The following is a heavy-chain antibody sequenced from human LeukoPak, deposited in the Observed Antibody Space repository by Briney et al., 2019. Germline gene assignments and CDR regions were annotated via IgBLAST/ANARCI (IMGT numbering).Heavy chain of an antibody. V-gene: IGHV1-69*04. D-gene: IGHD3-22*01. CDR3: ARDSVLTRYYYDSSGYYSLDY. CDR1: GGTFSSYA. CDR2: IIPILGIA. Sequence: SVKVSCKASGGTFSSYAISWVRQAPGQGLEWMGRIIPILGIANYAQKFQGRVTITADKSTSTAYMELSSLRSEDTAVYYCARDSVLTRYYYDSSGYYSLDYWGQGTLVTVSS. J-gene: IGHJ4*02.